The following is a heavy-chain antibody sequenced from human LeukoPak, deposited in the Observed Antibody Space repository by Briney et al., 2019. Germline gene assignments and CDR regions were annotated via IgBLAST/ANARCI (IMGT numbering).Heavy chain of an antibody. CDR3: AREYSSFDY. J-gene: IGHJ4*02. CDR2: IHQSGST. D-gene: IGHD6-13*01. Sequence: SETLSLTCTVSGGSISIYYWSWIRQPPGEGLEWIGYIHQSGSTDYNPSLKSRVTISVDTSKNQLSLDLTSATAVDTAVYYCAREYSSFDYWGQGILVTVSS. CDR1: GGSISIYY. V-gene: IGHV4-59*01.